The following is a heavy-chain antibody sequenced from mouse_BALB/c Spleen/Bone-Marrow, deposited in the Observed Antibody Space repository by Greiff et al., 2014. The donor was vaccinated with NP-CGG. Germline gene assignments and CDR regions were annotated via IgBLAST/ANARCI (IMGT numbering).Heavy chain of an antibody. J-gene: IGHJ4*01. V-gene: IGHV2-4*02. CDR1: GFSLTSHG. CDR3: ASAYYRYAMDY. CDR2: IWSGGST. Sequence: VQLVESGPGLVQPPQSLSITCTVSGFSLTSHGVHWIRQPPGKGLEWLGVIWSGGSTDYNAAFISRLSIRKDNSKSQVFFKMNSLQADDTAIYYCASAYYRYAMDYWGQGTSVTVSS. D-gene: IGHD2-14*01.